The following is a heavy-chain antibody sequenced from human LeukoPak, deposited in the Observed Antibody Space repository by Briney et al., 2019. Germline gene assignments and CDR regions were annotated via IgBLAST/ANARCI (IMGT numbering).Heavy chain of an antibody. D-gene: IGHD2-21*02. CDR3: AKEFNRGLPDY. CDR2: ISYDGSNE. V-gene: IGHV3-30*18. CDR1: GFPFSTYG. J-gene: IGHJ4*02. Sequence: GSLRLSCAASGFPFSTYGMHWVRQAPGKGLEWVAVISYDGSNEYYADSVKGRFTISRDNSKNTLYLQMSSLRAEDTAVYYCAKEFNRGLPDYWGQGTLVTVPS.